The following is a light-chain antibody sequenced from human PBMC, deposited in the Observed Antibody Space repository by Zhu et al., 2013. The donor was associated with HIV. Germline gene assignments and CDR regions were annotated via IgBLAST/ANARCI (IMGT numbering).Light chain of an antibody. Sequence: QLVLTQSPSASASLGASVTLTCTLSSGHSTYAIAWHQQQSQRGPRYLMKLNNDGSHVRGDGVPDRFSGSSSGSERYLTISSLQSEDEADYYCQTWGSGIAIFGGGTKLTVL. CDR1: SGHSTYA. CDR3: QTWGSGIAI. V-gene: IGLV4-69*01. CDR2: LNNDGSH. J-gene: IGLJ2*01.